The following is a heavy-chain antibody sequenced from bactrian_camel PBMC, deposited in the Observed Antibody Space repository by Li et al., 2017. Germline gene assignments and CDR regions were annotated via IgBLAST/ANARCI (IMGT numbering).Heavy chain of an antibody. CDR2: LDSDGAT. D-gene: IGHD6*01. J-gene: IGHJ4*01. V-gene: IGHV3S53*01. Sequence: HVQLVESGGGSVQVGGSLTLSCVASGFPDSAYFMGWFRQAPGKEREAVATLDSDGATTYTDSVKGRFTISKDNALNVLYLEMNSLKPEDTAVYYCAAEGRPSLAVGTCTTIGPAANWGQGTQVTVS. CDR3: AAEGRPSLAVGTCTTIGPAAN. CDR1: GFPDSAYF.